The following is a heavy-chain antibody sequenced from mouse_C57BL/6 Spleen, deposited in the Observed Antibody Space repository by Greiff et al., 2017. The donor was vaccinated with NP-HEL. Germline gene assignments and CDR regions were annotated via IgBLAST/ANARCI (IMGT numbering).Heavy chain of an antibody. CDR3: ARDAAQATALDY. CDR1: GYSITSGYY. V-gene: IGHV3-6*01. CDR2: ISYDGSN. J-gene: IGHJ2*01. D-gene: IGHD3-2*02. Sequence: EVQLQESGPGLVKPSQSLSLTCSVTGYSITSGYYWNWIRQFPGNKLEWMGYISYDGSNNYNPSLKNRISITRDTSKNQFFLKLNSVTTEDTATYYCARDAAQATALDYWGQGTTLTVSS.